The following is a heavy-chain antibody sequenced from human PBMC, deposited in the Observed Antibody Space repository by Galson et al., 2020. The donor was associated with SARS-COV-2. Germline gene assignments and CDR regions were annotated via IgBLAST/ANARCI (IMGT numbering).Heavy chain of an antibody. D-gene: IGHD3-22*01. CDR1: GFSLSTSGMC. Sequence: SGPTLVKPTQTLTLTCTFSGFSLSTSGMCVSWIRQPPGKALEWLALLDWADDKYYSTSLKTRPTISKDTSKNQVVLTMTNMDPVDTATYYCARINFYDSSGYQVWGAFDIWGQGTMVTVSS. J-gene: IGHJ3*02. CDR3: ARINFYDSSGYQVWGAFDI. V-gene: IGHV2-70*01. CDR2: LDWADDK.